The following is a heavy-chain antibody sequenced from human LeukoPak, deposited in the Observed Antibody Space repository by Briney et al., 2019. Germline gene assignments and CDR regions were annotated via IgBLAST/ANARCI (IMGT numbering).Heavy chain of an antibody. CDR3: ARGHLYCSGGSCYSYYYYGMDV. J-gene: IGHJ6*02. V-gene: IGHV1-46*01. CDR1: GYTFTSYY. D-gene: IGHD2-15*01. Sequence: ASVKVSCKASGYTFTSYYMHWVRQDPGQGLEWMGIINPSGGSTSYAQKFQGRVTMTRDTSTSTVYMELSSLRSEDTAAYYCARGHLYCSGGSCYSYYYYGMDVWGQGTTVTVSS. CDR2: INPSGGST.